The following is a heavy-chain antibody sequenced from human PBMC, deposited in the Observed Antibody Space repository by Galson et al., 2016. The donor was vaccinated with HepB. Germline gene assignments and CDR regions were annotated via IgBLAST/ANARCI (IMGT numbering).Heavy chain of an antibody. CDR1: GFPFSAYF. CDR3: ATEDWWRCEY. CDR2: INNVGDTL. J-gene: IGHJ4*02. D-gene: IGHD2-8*02. V-gene: IGHV3-11*01. Sequence: SLRLSCAASGFPFSAYFMNWIRLAPGKGLEWLAYINNVGDTLNYADSVKGRFTISRDNAKNSLFLQMSSLRAEDTAVYYCATEDWWRCEYWGQGALVTVSS.